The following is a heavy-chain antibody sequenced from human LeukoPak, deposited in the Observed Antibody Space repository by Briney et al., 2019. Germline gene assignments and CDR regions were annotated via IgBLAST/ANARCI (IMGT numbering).Heavy chain of an antibody. CDR1: GGSVSAYY. D-gene: IGHD4-17*01. Sequence: PSQTLSLTCAVDGGSVSAYYSSSIRQHPRKGMEWTGEINHSGSTNYNPSLKSRVTISVDTCKNQFSLKLSSVTAADTAVYYCARSDDYGDYGGAFDYWGQGTLVTVSS. CDR3: ARSDDYGDYGGAFDY. J-gene: IGHJ4*02. V-gene: IGHV4-34*01. CDR2: INHSGST.